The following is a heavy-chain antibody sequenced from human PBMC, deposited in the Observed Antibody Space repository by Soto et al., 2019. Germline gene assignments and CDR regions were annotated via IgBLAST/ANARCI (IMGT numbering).Heavy chain of an antibody. Sequence: EVQLVESGGGLVKPGGSLRLSCAASGFSFTSAWMNWVRQIPGKGLEWVGRIKTNIDGGATDYSAPVKGRFTISRDDSKDPVYLQMNSLTTEDTAVYYCTTGRGGSAYVPGAYWGQGALVTVSS. V-gene: IGHV3-15*07. CDR1: GFSFTSAW. D-gene: IGHD5-12*01. J-gene: IGHJ4*02. CDR3: TTGRGGSAYVPGAY. CDR2: IKTNIDGGAT.